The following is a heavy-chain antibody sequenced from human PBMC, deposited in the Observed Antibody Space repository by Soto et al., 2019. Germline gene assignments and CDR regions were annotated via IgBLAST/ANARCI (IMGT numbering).Heavy chain of an antibody. CDR1: RYAFTSCG. CDR2: ISAYNGNT. Sequence: VKAGSKASRYAFTSCGISWARQATRQGLEWIGWISAYNGNTNYAQKLQGRVTMTTDTSTSTAYMELRSLRSDDTAVYYCARVLLVWFGELFKDYYYYGMDVWGQETTVTVSS. CDR3: ARVLLVWFGELFKDYYYYGMDV. J-gene: IGHJ6*01. D-gene: IGHD3-10*01. V-gene: IGHV1-18*01.